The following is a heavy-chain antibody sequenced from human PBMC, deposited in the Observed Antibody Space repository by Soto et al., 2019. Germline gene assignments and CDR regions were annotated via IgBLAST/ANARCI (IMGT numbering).Heavy chain of an antibody. CDR3: ARGRHGYYYYYMDV. Sequence: SETLSLTCAVYGGSFSGYYWSWIRQPPGKGLEWIGEINHSGSTNYNPSLKSRVTISVDTSKNQFSLKLSSVTAADTAVYYCARGRHGYYYYYMDVWGKGTTVTVSS. V-gene: IGHV4-34*01. CDR1: GGSFSGYY. J-gene: IGHJ6*03. CDR2: INHSGST.